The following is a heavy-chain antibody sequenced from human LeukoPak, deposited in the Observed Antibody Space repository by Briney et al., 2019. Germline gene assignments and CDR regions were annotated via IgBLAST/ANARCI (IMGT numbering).Heavy chain of an antibody. CDR3: ARGRRRVAGPIKLYYFDY. CDR2: MNPNSGNT. V-gene: IGHV1-8*03. D-gene: IGHD6-19*01. J-gene: IGHJ4*02. Sequence: ASVKVSCKASGYTFTSYDINWVRQATGQGLEWMGWMNPNSGNTGYAQKFQGRVTITRNTSISTAYMELSSLRSEDTAVYYCARGRRRVAGPIKLYYFDYWGQGTLVTVSS. CDR1: GYTFTSYD.